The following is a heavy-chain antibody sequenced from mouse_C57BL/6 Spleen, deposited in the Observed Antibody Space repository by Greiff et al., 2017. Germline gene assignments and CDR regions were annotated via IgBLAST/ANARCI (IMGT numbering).Heavy chain of an antibody. V-gene: IGHV1-42*01. J-gene: IGHJ2*01. CDR3: ARWSGGGY. Sequence: VQLKQSGPELVKPGASVKISCKASGYSFTGYYMNWVKQSPEKSLEWIGEINPSTGGTTYNQKFKAKATLTVDKSSSTAYMQLKSLTSEDSAVYYCARWSGGGYWGQGTTLTVSS. D-gene: IGHD1-3*01. CDR2: INPSTGGT. CDR1: GYSFTGYY.